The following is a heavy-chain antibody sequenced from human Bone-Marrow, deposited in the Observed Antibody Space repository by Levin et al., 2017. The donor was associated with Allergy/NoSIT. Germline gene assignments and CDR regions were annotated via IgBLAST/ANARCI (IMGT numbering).Heavy chain of an antibody. D-gene: IGHD1-26*01. Sequence: SETLSLTCTVSGYSISSGYYWGWIRQPPGKGLEWIGSIYHSGSTYYNPSLKSRVTISVDTSKNQFSLKLSSVTAADTAVYYCAREAVGATGGSWFDPWGQGTLVTVSS. CDR1: GYSISSGYY. CDR2: IYHSGST. V-gene: IGHV4-38-2*02. J-gene: IGHJ5*02. CDR3: AREAVGATGGSWFDP.